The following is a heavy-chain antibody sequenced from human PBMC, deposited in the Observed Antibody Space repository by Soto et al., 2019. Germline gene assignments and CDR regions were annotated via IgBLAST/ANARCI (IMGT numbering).Heavy chain of an antibody. Sequence: LRLSCAASGFTFSTFAMNWVRQAPGKGLEWVSGITGGSGFTFYADSVKGRFTISRDDSENTLFLQMSSLRAEDTAKYYCAKSGPTNYFDFWGQGTLVTVSS. J-gene: IGHJ4*02. D-gene: IGHD1-26*01. CDR2: ITGGSGFT. CDR1: GFTFSTFA. CDR3: AKSGPTNYFDF. V-gene: IGHV3-23*01.